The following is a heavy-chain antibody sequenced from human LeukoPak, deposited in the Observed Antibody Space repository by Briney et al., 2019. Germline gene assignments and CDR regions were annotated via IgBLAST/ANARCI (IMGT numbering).Heavy chain of an antibody. V-gene: IGHV3-30*04. CDR2: ISYDGSNK. J-gene: IGHJ4*02. Sequence: PGGSLRLSCAASGFTFSSYAMHWVRQAPGKGLEWVAVISYDGSNKYYADSVKGRFTISRDNSKNTLYLQMNSLRAEDTAVYYCARRGAVAGTFDYWGQGTLVTVSS. D-gene: IGHD6-19*01. CDR1: GFTFSSYA. CDR3: ARRGAVAGTFDY.